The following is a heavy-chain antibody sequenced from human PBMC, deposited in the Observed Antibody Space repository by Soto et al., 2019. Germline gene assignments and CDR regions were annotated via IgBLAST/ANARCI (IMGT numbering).Heavy chain of an antibody. CDR1: GGSISSSSYY. J-gene: IGHJ5*01. CDR3: ARVRQGCSANNCYFDP. Sequence: SETLSLTCTVSGGSISSSSYYWGWIRQPPGKGLEWIGNIYYTGTTYYNPSLKSRVTISVDRSKNQFYLNLNSVTAADTAIYYCARVRQGCSANNCYFDPWGQGTQVTVSS. CDR2: IYYTGTT. V-gene: IGHV4-39*07. D-gene: IGHD1-1*01.